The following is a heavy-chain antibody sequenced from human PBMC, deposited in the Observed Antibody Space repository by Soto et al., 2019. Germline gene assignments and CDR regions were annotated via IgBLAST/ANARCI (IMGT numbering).Heavy chain of an antibody. J-gene: IGHJ4*02. D-gene: IGHD2-15*01. CDR3: AREQWGYDS. CDR2: IYHSVST. CDR1: GGSISSGGYS. V-gene: IGHV4-30-2*01. Sequence: SETLSLTCAVSGGSISSGGYSWGWIRQPPGKGLEWIGYIYHSVSTYYNPSLKSRLTISVDRSKNQFSLKLRSVTAADTAVYYCAREQWGYDSWGQGTLVTVSS.